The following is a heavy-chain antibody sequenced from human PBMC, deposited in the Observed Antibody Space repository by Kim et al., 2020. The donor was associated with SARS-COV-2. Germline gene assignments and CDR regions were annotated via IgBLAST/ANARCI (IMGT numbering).Heavy chain of an antibody. CDR1: GFTFSSYA. CDR3: AKTGDSSGCYSFRQDY. CDR2: ISGSGGST. V-gene: IGHV3-23*01. Sequence: GGSLRLSCAASGFTFSSYAMSWVRQAPGKGLEWVSAISGSGGSTYYADSVKGRFTISRDNSKNTLYLQMNSLRAEDTAVYYCAKTGDSSGCYSFRQDYWGQGTLVTVSS. J-gene: IGHJ4*02. D-gene: IGHD3-22*01.